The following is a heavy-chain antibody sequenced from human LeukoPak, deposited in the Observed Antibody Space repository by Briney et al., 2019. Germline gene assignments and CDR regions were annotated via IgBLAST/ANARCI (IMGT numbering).Heavy chain of an antibody. V-gene: IGHV4-59*08. CDR3: ARTPPAPIQLWRTLDYYYYGMDV. J-gene: IGHJ6*02. CDR2: IYYSGST. CDR1: GGSISSYY. D-gene: IGHD5-18*01. Sequence: SETLSLTCTVSGGSISSYYWSWIRQPPGKGLEWIGYIYYSGSTNYNPSLKSRVTISVDTSKNQFSLKLSSVTAADTAVYYCARTPPAPIQLWRTLDYYYYGMDVWGQGTTVTVSS.